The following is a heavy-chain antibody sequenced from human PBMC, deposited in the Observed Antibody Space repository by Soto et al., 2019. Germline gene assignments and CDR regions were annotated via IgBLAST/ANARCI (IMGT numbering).Heavy chain of an antibody. V-gene: IGHV4-39*01. Sequence: KPSETLSLTCTVSGGSISSSSYYWGWIRQPPGKGLEWIGSIYYSGSTYYNPSLKSRVTISVDTSKNQFSLKLSSVTAADTAVYYCARHPYTIVGVITVFDYWGQGTLVTVSS. CDR3: ARHPYTIVGVITVFDY. J-gene: IGHJ4*02. CDR2: IYYSGST. D-gene: IGHD1-26*01. CDR1: GGSISSSSYY.